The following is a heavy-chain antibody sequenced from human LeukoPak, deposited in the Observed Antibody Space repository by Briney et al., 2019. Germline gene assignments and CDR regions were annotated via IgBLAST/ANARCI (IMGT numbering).Heavy chain of an antibody. CDR1: GGSINSRSYY. Sequence: PSETLSLTCTVSGGSINSRSYYWGWIRQPPGKRLEWIGSMYYSGNAYYNPSLKSRVTISVDTSKNQFSLKLSSVTAADTAVYYCARAGGFTILRGAVNNWFDPWGQGTLVTVSS. CDR2: MYYSGNA. D-gene: IGHD3-10*01. V-gene: IGHV4-39*07. CDR3: ARAGGFTILRGAVNNWFDP. J-gene: IGHJ5*02.